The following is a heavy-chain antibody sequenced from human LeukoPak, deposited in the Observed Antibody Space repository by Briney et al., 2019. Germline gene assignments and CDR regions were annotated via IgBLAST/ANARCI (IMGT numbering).Heavy chain of an antibody. CDR2: IYPGDSDT. CDR1: GYSFTTYW. V-gene: IGHV5-51*01. D-gene: IGHD3-10*01. Sequence: GESLKISCRTSGYSFTTYWIGWVRQMPGKGLESMGIIYPGDSDTTYSPSFQGQVTISADKSISTAYLQWSSLKASDTAIYYCARLDYFGSGSGWGQGTLVTVSS. J-gene: IGHJ4*02. CDR3: ARLDYFGSGSG.